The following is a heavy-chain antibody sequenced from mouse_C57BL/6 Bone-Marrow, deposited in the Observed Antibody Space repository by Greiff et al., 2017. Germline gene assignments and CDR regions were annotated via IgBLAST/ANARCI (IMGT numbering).Heavy chain of an antibody. CDR1: GYTFTSYW. D-gene: IGHD2-12*01. CDR2: IHPNSGST. CDR3: AREVLRQMDY. J-gene: IGHJ4*01. Sequence: QVQLQQPGAELVKPGASVKLSCKASGYTFTSYWMHWVKQRPGQGLEWIGMIHPNSGSTNYNAKFKSKATLTVDKSSSTAYMHLSSLTSEDSAVYYCAREVLRQMDYWGQGTSVTVSS. V-gene: IGHV1-64*01.